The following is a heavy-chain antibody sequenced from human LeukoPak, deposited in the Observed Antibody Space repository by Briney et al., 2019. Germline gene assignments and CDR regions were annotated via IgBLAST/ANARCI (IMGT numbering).Heavy chain of an antibody. J-gene: IGHJ4*02. CDR1: GCTFTSYG. V-gene: IGHV1-18*01. D-gene: IGHD3-22*01. CDR2: ISAYNGNT. CDR3: ASLLKADSSGYDEYYFDY. Sequence: ASVKVSCKASGCTFTSYGISWVRQAPGQGLEWMGWISAYNGNTNYAQKLQGRVTMTTDTSTSTAYMELRSLRSDDTAVYYCASLLKADSSGYDEYYFDYWGQGTLVTVSS.